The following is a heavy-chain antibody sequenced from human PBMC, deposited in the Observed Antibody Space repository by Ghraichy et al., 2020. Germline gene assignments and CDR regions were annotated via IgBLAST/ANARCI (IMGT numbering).Heavy chain of an antibody. CDR2: TYHDGTS. CDR1: GDVIGAGGYS. D-gene: IGHD4-17*01. V-gene: IGHV4-30-2*06. Sequence: SETLSLTCAVSGDVIGAGGYSWSWIRQSPGKGLEWVGYTYHDGTSRLNPSLNNRVTILVDKSKNQFSLNLTSLTAADTAVYYCARGAHDYAFDFWGQGAPVTVTS. J-gene: IGHJ4*02. CDR3: ARGAHDYAFDF.